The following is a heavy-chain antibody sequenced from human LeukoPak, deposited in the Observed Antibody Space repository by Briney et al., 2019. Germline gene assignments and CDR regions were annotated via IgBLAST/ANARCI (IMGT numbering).Heavy chain of an antibody. Sequence: TSETLSLSCAAYGGSFSSYYWSWIRQPPGKGLEWIGDINNSGSTYYNPSLKGRVTISIDTSKNQYSLKLSSVTAADTAVFYGARGGAYCGGHCYLDFDSWGQGTLVTVSS. CDR3: ARGGAYCGGHCYLDFDS. D-gene: IGHD2-21*02. CDR1: GGSFSSYY. V-gene: IGHV4-34*01. CDR2: INNSGST. J-gene: IGHJ4*02.